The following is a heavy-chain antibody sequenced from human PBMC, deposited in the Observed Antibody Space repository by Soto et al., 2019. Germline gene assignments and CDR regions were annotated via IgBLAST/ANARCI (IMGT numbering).Heavy chain of an antibody. J-gene: IGHJ3*02. CDR2: ISYDGSNK. CDR3: AKCGMITFGGVIVQDAFDI. D-gene: IGHD3-16*02. V-gene: IGHV3-30*18. CDR1: GFTFSSYG. Sequence: GGSLRLSCAASGFTFSSYGMHWVRQAPGKGLEWVAVISYDGSNKYYADSVKGRFTISRDNSKNTLYLQMNSLRAEDTAVYYCAKCGMITFGGVIVQDAFDIWGQGTMVTVSS.